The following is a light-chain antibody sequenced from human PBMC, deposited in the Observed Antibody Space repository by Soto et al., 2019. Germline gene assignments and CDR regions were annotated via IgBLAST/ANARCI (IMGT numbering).Light chain of an antibody. CDR2: KAF. Sequence: DIQMTQSPSTLSASVGDRVTITCRASQSISSWLAWYQHKPGKAPKLLIYKAFSLESGVPSRFSGSGSGTEFTLTISSLQPDDFATYYCQQYNSYSQTFGQGTKVEIK. CDR1: QSISSW. V-gene: IGKV1-5*03. CDR3: QQYNSYSQT. J-gene: IGKJ1*01.